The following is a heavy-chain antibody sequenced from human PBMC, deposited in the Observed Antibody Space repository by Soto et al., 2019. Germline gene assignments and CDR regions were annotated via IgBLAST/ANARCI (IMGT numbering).Heavy chain of an antibody. CDR1: GGSTSSGGYY. D-gene: IGHD3-16*02. V-gene: IGHV4-31*03. Sequence: QVQLQESGPGLVKPSQTLSLTCTVSGGSTSSGGYYWNWIRQHPGKGLERIGYIYNSESTYYNPYLTSRVTTSGGTFTNRFAMKQSSVTAAETAVYYCARMVDYVWGSYRYTAIDYWGQGTLVTVSS. CDR3: ARMVDYVWGSYRYTAIDY. J-gene: IGHJ4*02. CDR2: IYNSEST.